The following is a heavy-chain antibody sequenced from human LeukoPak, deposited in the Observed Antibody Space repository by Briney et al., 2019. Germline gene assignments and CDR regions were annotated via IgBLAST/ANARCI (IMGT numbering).Heavy chain of an antibody. CDR1: GFTFSSYG. Sequence: GGSLRLSCAASGFTFSSYGMHWVRQAPGKGLEWVAVIWYDGSNKYYADSVKGRFTISRDNSKNTLYLQMNSLRAEDTAVYYCARDLRDGYIKNAFDIWGQGTMVTVSS. D-gene: IGHD5-24*01. CDR3: ARDLRDGYIKNAFDI. J-gene: IGHJ3*02. CDR2: IWYDGSNK. V-gene: IGHV3-33*01.